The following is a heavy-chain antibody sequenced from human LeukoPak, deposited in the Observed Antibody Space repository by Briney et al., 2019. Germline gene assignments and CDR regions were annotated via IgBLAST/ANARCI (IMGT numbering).Heavy chain of an antibody. CDR1: GFTFSSYG. CDR3: AKVYPTPDTAMVQC. Sequence: GGSLRLSCAASGFTFSSYGMHWVRQAPGKGLEWVAVISYDGSDKYYPDSVKGRFTISRDNSKHTLYLQMNSLRAEDTAVYYCAKVYPTPDTAMVQCWGQGTLVTVSS. J-gene: IGHJ4*02. CDR2: ISYDGSDK. V-gene: IGHV3-30*18. D-gene: IGHD5-18*01.